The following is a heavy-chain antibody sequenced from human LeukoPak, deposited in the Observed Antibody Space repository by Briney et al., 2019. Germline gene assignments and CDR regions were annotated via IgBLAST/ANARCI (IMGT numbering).Heavy chain of an antibody. CDR2: ISYDGSNK. V-gene: IGHV3-30*03. D-gene: IGHD1-14*01. CDR3: ARVDREKGFDY. J-gene: IGHJ4*02. CDR1: GFTFSSYG. Sequence: PGGSLRLSCAASGFTFSSYGMHWVRQAPGKGLEWVAVISYDGSNKYYADSVKGRFTISRDNSKNMLYLQMNILRTEDTAVYYCARVDREKGFDYWGQGTLVTVSS.